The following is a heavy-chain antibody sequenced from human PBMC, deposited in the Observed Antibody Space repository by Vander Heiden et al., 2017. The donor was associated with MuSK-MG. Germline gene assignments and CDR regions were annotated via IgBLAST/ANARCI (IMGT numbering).Heavy chain of an antibody. V-gene: IGHV3-20*04. CDR2: INWNGGST. Sequence: EVQLVESGGGVVRPGGSLRLSCAASGFTFDDYGMSWVRQAPGKGLEWVSGINWNGGSTGYADSVKGRVTISRDKAKNSLYWQMNSLRAEETALYYCARSPPQVGGGIVNGYFDYWGQGTVVTVSS. J-gene: IGHJ4*02. D-gene: IGHD3-16*02. CDR1: GFTFDDYG. CDR3: ARSPPQVGGGIVNGYFDY.